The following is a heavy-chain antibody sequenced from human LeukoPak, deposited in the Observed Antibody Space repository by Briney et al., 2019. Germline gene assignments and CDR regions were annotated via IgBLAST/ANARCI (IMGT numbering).Heavy chain of an antibody. CDR3: ASSRDGYNFNY. CDR2: IIPIFGTA. Sequence: SVKVSCKASGGTFSSYAISRVRQAPGQGLEWMGGIIPIFGTANYAQKFQGRVTITTDESTSTAYMELSSLRSEDTAVYYCASSRDGYNFNYWGQGTLVTVSS. CDR1: GGTFSSYA. V-gene: IGHV1-69*05. D-gene: IGHD5-24*01. J-gene: IGHJ4*02.